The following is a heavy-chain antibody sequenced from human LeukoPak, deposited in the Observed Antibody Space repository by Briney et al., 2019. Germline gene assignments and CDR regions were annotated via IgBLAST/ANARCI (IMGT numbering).Heavy chain of an antibody. D-gene: IGHD3-10*01. CDR2: INHSGST. CDR1: GGSFSGYY. V-gene: IGHV4-34*01. Sequence: SETLSLTCAVYGGSFSGYYWSWIRQPPGKGLEWIGEINHSGSTNYNPSLKSRVTISVDTSKNQFSLKLSSVTAADTAVYYCARGPYKHRHYGSGSYYIAHFDYWGQGTLVTVSS. CDR3: ARGPYKHRHYGSGSYYIAHFDY. J-gene: IGHJ4*02.